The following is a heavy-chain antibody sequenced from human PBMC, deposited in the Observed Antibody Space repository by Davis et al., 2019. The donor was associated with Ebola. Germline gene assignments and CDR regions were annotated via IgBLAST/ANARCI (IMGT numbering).Heavy chain of an antibody. D-gene: IGHD1-26*01. J-gene: IGHJ5*02. CDR2: INHSGNT. CDR3: ARCIGSYCGWFDP. Sequence: MPSETLSLTFAVYGGSFSGYYWSWIRQPPGKGLEWIGEINHSGNTNYNPSLKSRVTISVDTSKNQFSLKMSSVTAADTAVYYCARCIGSYCGWFDPWGQGTLVTVSS. CDR1: GGSFSGYY. V-gene: IGHV4-34*01.